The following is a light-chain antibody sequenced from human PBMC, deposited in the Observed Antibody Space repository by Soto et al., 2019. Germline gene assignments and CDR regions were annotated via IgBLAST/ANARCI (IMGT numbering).Light chain of an antibody. J-gene: IGKJ1*01. CDR2: DAS. CDR1: QNVDKW. V-gene: IGKV1-5*01. Sequence: DIQMTQSPSTLSASVGDRVTITCRASQNVDKWLAWYQQKPGKAPKLLIYDASTLESGVPSRFSGGRSGTEFTLTVSSLQPDDFASYYCQQYHTWVTFDQGTKVDFK. CDR3: QQYHTWVT.